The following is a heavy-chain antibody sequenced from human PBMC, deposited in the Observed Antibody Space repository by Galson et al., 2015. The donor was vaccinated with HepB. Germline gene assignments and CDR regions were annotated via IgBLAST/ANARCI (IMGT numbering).Heavy chain of an antibody. CDR3: SGQQLVRGDDY. J-gene: IGHJ4*02. Sequence: SLRLSCAASGFTFSNAWMSWVRQAPGKGLEWVGRIKSKTDGGTTDYAAPVKGRFTISRDDSKSIAYLQMNSLKTEDTAVYYCSGQQLVRGDDYWGQGTLVTVSS. D-gene: IGHD6-13*01. CDR2: IKSKTDGGTT. V-gene: IGHV3-15*01. CDR1: GFTFSNAW.